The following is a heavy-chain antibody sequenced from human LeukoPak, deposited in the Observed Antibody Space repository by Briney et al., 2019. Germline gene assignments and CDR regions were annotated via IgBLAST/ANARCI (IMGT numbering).Heavy chain of an antibody. CDR3: AREGSIAVAGTFGY. D-gene: IGHD6-19*01. J-gene: IGHJ4*02. Sequence: PGGSLRLSCAASGFAFSSYAMHWVRQAPGKGLEWVAVISYDGSNKYYADSVKGRFTISRDNSKNTLYLQMNSLRAEDTAVYYCAREGSIAVAGTFGYWGQGTLVTVYS. CDR2: ISYDGSNK. CDR1: GFAFSSYA. V-gene: IGHV3-30*04.